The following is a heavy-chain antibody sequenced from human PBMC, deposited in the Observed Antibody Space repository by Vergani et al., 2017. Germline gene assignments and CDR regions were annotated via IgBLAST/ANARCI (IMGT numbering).Heavy chain of an antibody. V-gene: IGHV1-2*02. CDR2: INPNSGGT. CDR3: ARADGSSPSYYYYYMDV. J-gene: IGHJ6*03. Sequence: QVQLVQSGAEVKKPGASVKVSCKASGGTFSSYAISWVRQAPGQGLEWMGRINPNSGGTNYAQKFQGRVTMTRDTSISTAYMELSRLRSDDTAVYYCARADGSSPSYYYYYMDVWGKGTTVTVSS. D-gene: IGHD6-6*01. CDR1: GGTFSSYA.